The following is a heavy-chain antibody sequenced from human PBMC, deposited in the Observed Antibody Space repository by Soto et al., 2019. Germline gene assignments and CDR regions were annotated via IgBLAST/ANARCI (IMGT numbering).Heavy chain of an antibody. CDR2: ISYDGSNK. CDR3: ANYGDYGMDV. Sequence: VAVISYDGSNKYYADSVKGRFTISRDNSKNTLYLQMNSLRAEDTAVYYCANYGDYGMDVWGQGTTVTVSS. V-gene: IGHV3-30-3*02. D-gene: IGHD4-17*01. J-gene: IGHJ6*02.